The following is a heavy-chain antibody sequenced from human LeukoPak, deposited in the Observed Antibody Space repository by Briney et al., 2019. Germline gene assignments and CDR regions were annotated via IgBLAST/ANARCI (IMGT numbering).Heavy chain of an antibody. CDR2: IRSKAYGGIT. D-gene: IGHD2-15*01. CDR3: TSGLSGPMGPFDY. J-gene: IGHJ4*02. V-gene: IGHV3-49*03. CDR1: GFTFGDYA. Sequence: GGSLRLSCTASGFTFGDYAMSWFRQAPGKGLEWVGFIRSKAYGGITEYAASVKGRFTISRDDSKSIAYLQMNSLKTEDTAVYYCTSGLSGPMGPFDYWGQGTLVTVSS.